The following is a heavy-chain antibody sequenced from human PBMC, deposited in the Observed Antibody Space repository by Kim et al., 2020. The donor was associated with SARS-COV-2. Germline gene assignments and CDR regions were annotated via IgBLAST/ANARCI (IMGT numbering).Heavy chain of an antibody. J-gene: IGHJ6*02. CDR1: GGSFSGYY. V-gene: IGHV4-34*01. Sequence: SETLSLTCAVYGGSFSGYYWSWIRQPPGKGLEWIGEINHSGSTNYNPSLKSRVTISVDTSKNQFSLKLSSVTAADTAVYYCASQPYYYYYGMDVWGQGTTVTVSS. CDR3: ASQPYYYYYGMDV. CDR2: INHSGST.